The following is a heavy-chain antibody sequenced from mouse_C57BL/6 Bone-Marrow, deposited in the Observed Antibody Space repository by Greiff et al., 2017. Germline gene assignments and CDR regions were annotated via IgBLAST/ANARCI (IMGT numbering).Heavy chain of an antibody. J-gene: IGHJ3*01. CDR1: GFTFSSYT. Sequence: EVQVVESGGGLVKPGGSLKLSCAASGFTFSSYTMSWVRQTPEKRLEWVATISGGGGNTYYPDSVKGRFTISRDNAKNTLYLQMSSLRAEDTALYYWARPIDYYGPFAYWGQGTLVTVSA. CDR2: ISGGGGNT. D-gene: IGHD1-1*01. V-gene: IGHV5-9*01. CDR3: ARPIDYYGPFAY.